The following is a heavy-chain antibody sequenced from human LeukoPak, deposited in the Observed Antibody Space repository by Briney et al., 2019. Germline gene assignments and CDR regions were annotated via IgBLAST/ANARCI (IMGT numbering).Heavy chain of an antibody. CDR2: ISAYNGNT. V-gene: IGHV1-18*01. D-gene: IGHD2-15*01. CDR3: AGVVARVPDY. J-gene: IGHJ4*02. CDR1: GYTFTSYG. Sequence: ASVKVSCKASGYTFTSYGTSWVRQAPGQGLEWMGWISAYNGNTNYAQKLQGRVTMTTDTSTSTAYMELRSLSSDDTAVYYCAGVVARVPDYWGQGTLVTVSS.